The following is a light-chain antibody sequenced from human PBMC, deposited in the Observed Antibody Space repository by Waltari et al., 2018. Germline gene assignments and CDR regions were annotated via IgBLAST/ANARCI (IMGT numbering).Light chain of an antibody. V-gene: IGKV1-12*01. Sequence: DIQITHSPSSLSASVGDRVTIPCPSSQGISSWLAWYQQKPGKAPKLLIYKASSLQSGVPSRFSGSGSGTDFTLTISSLQPEDFATYYCQQSNSAPHSFGQGTKVGIK. CDR3: QQSNSAPHS. J-gene: IGKJ2*03. CDR1: QGISSW. CDR2: KAS.